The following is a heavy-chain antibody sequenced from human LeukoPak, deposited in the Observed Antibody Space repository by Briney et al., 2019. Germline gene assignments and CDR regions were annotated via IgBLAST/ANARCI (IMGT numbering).Heavy chain of an antibody. J-gene: IGHJ3*02. D-gene: IGHD6-6*01. CDR1: GYTLTELS. Sequence: ASVKVSCKVSGYTLTELSMHWVRQAPGKGLEWMGGFDPEDGETIYAQKFQGRVTMTEDTSTDTAYMELSSLRSEDTAVYYCARDRWSSSSSEGAFDIWGQGTMVTVSS. CDR2: FDPEDGET. V-gene: IGHV1-24*01. CDR3: ARDRWSSSSSEGAFDI.